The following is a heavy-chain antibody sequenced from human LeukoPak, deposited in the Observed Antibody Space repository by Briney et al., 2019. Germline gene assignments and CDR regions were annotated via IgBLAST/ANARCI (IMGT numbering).Heavy chain of an antibody. CDR2: ISDSGDQT. CDR1: GFTFGKYE. CDR3: AKAITLTTSYFDY. D-gene: IGHD4-17*01. Sequence: PGGSLRLSCVASGFTFGKYEMSWVRHAPGGGLEWVSGISDSGDQTYYADCVRARFTISRDNSKNKIYLQVKSLRAEDTALYYCAKAITLTTSYFDYWGQGTLVTVSS. J-gene: IGHJ4*02. V-gene: IGHV3-23*01.